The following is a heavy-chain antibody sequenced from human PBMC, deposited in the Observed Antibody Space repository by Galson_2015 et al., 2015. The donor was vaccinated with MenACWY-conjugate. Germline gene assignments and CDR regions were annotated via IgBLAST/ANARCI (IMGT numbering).Heavy chain of an antibody. CDR1: GFTFSTYW. CDR3: AREEWRSGSGSYNSY. D-gene: IGHD3-10*01. Sequence: SLRLSCAASGFTFSTYWMSWVRQAPGQGLEWVTNIKQDGSVKYYVGSVKGRFTISRDNAKNSVYLQMNSLGADDTAVYYCAREEWRSGSGSYNSYWGQGTLVTVSS. V-gene: IGHV3-7*03. J-gene: IGHJ4*02. CDR2: IKQDGSVK.